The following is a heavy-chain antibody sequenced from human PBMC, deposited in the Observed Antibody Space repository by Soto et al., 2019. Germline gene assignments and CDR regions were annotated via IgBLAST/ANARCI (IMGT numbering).Heavy chain of an antibody. Sequence: ASVKVSCKASGYTFTSYDIKWVRQATGQGLEWMGWMNPNSGNTGYAQKFQGRVTMTRNTSISTAYMELSSLRSEDTAVYYCARGDSSSWYFRYYYYYGMDVWGQGTTVTVSS. V-gene: IGHV1-8*01. D-gene: IGHD6-13*01. J-gene: IGHJ6*02. CDR1: GYTFTSYD. CDR2: MNPNSGNT. CDR3: ARGDSSSWYFRYYYYYGMDV.